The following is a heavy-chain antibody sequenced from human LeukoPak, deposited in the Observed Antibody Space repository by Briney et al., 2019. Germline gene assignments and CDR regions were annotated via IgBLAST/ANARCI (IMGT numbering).Heavy chain of an antibody. D-gene: IGHD6-13*01. Sequence: ASVKVSCKASGYTFTGYYMHWVRQAPGQGLEWMGWMNPNSGNTGYAQKFQGRVTMTRNTSISTAYMELSSLRSEDTAVYYCARGGSSWYYYYYYGMDVWGQGTTVTVSS. V-gene: IGHV1-8*02. CDR2: MNPNSGNT. CDR3: ARGGSSWYYYYYYGMDV. CDR1: GYTFTGYY. J-gene: IGHJ6*02.